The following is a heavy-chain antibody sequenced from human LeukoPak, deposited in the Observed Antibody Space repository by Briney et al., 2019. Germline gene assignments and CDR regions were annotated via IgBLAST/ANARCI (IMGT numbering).Heavy chain of an antibody. Sequence: SETLSLTCTVSGGSISSYYWSWIRQPPGKGLEWLGYIYYSGSANCNPSLKSRVTISVDTSKNQFSLKLSSVTAADTAVYYCARHSMVRGVIITGWFDPWGQGTLVTVSS. V-gene: IGHV4-59*08. CDR3: ARHSMVRGVIITGWFDP. CDR1: GGSISSYY. D-gene: IGHD3-10*01. J-gene: IGHJ5*02. CDR2: IYYSGSA.